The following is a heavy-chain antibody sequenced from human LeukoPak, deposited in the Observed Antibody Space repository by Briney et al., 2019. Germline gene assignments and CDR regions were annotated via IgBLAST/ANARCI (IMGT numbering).Heavy chain of an antibody. D-gene: IGHD1-26*01. CDR3: AKHRDGSGSYTSFDY. CDR1: GFTFSSYA. CDR2: ISGSGGST. J-gene: IGHJ4*02. Sequence: GGSLRLSCAASGFTFSSYAMSWVRQAPGEGLEWVSAISGSGGSTYYADSVKGRFTISRDNSKNTLYLQMNSLRAEDTAVYYCAKHRDGSGSYTSFDYWGQGTLVTVSS. V-gene: IGHV3-23*01.